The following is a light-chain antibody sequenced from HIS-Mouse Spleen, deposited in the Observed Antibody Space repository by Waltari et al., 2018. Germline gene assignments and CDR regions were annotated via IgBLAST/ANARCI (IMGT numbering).Light chain of an antibody. CDR2: WAS. J-gene: IGKJ2*01. Sequence: DIVMTQSPDSLAVSLGERATINRKSSQSVLYSSKNKNYLAWYQPKPGQPPKLLIYWASTRESGVPDRFSGSGSGTDFTLTISSLQAEDVAVYYCQQYYSTPYTFGQGTKLEIK. V-gene: IGKV4-1*01. CDR3: QQYYSTPYT. CDR1: QSVLYSSKNKNY.